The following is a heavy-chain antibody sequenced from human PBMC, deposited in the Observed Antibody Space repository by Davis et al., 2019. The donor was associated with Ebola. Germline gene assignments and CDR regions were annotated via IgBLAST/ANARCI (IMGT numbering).Heavy chain of an antibody. J-gene: IGHJ4*02. D-gene: IGHD3-9*01. V-gene: IGHV3-13*01. Sequence: PGGSLRLSCAASGFTFSSYDMHWVRQATGKGLEWVSAIGTAGDTYYPGSVKGRFTISRENAKNSLYPQMNSLRAGDTAVYYCARGRYFVGRYYFDYWGQGTLVTVSS. CDR1: GFTFSSYD. CDR3: ARGRYFVGRYYFDY. CDR2: IGTAGDT.